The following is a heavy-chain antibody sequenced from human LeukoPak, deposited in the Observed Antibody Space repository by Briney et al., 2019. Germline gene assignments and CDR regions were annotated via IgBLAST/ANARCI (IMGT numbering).Heavy chain of an antibody. CDR3: ARVSGALVYNWFDP. V-gene: IGHV4-34*01. Sequence: SSETLSLTCAVYGGSFSGYYWSWVRQPPGKGLEWIGEINHSGSTNYNPSLKSRVTISVDTSKNQFSLKLSSVTAADTAVYYCARVSGALVYNWFDPWGQGTLVTVSS. J-gene: IGHJ5*02. CDR1: GGSFSGYY. CDR2: INHSGST. D-gene: IGHD1-26*01.